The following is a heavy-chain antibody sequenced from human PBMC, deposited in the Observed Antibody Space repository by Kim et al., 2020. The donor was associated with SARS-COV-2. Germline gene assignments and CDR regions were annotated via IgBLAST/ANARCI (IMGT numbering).Heavy chain of an antibody. CDR3: ARGPKGGFDSSSWYFGY. CDR1: GFTFDDYG. Sequence: GGSLRLSCAASGFTFDDYGMSWVRQAPGKGLEWVSGINWNGGSTGYADSVKGRFTISRDNAKNSLYLQMNSLRAEDTALYYCARGPKGGFDSSSWYFGYWGQGTLVTVSS. J-gene: IGHJ4*02. V-gene: IGHV3-20*04. D-gene: IGHD6-13*01. CDR2: INWNGGST.